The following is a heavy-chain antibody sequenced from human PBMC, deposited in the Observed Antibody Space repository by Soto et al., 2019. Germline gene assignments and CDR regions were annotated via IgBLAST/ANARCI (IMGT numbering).Heavy chain of an antibody. CDR3: ARHPDRIAEIGWFDP. Sequence: EVQLVESGGGLVQPGGSLRLSCAASGFTFSSYSMNWVRQAPGKGLEWVSSISNSSSTIYYADSVKGRFTLSRDMAKYPLYLQVHRLRAEATAVYYCARHPDRIAEIGWFDPWGQGTLVTVSS. CDR1: GFTFSSYS. CDR2: ISNSSSTI. V-gene: IGHV3-48*01. J-gene: IGHJ5*02. D-gene: IGHD3-10*01.